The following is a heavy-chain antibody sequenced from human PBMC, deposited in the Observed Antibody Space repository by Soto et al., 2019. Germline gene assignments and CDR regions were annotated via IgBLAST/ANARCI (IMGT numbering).Heavy chain of an antibody. J-gene: IGHJ2*01. CDR2: ISSSSSYI. D-gene: IGHD4-17*01. Sequence: GGSLRLSCAASGFTFSSYSMNWVRQAPGKGLEWVSSISSSSSYIYYADSVKGRFTISRDNAKNLLYLQMNSLRAEDTAVYYCARGPFYGGNVSWFFDLWGRGPMVPFCS. CDR3: ARGPFYGGNVSWFFDL. CDR1: GFTFSSYS. V-gene: IGHV3-21*01.